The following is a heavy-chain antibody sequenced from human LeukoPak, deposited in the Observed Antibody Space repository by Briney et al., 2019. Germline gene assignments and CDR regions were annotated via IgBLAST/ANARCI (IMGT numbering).Heavy chain of an antibody. D-gene: IGHD2-2*01. CDR2: IIPIFGTA. CDR3: ADAGGYCSSTSCFGREVEAFDI. Sequence: ASVKVSCKASGGTFSSYAISWVRQAPGQGLEWMGGIIPIFGTANYVQKFQGRVTITADESTSTAYMELSSLRSEDTAVYYCADAGGYCSSTSCFGREVEAFDIWGQGTMVTVS. V-gene: IGHV1-69*13. CDR1: GGTFSSYA. J-gene: IGHJ3*02.